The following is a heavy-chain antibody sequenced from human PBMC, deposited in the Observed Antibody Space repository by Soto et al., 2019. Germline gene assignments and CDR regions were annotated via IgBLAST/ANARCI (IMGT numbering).Heavy chain of an antibody. V-gene: IGHV1-8*01. CDR2: MNPNSGNT. CDR1: GYTFTSYD. J-gene: IGHJ3*02. D-gene: IGHD3-10*01. CDR3: AIAKRITMVRGSRRGAFDI. Sequence: ASVKVSCKASGYTFTSYDINWVRQATGQGLEWMGWMNPNSGNTGYAQKFQGRVTMTRNTSISTAYMELGSLRSEDTAAYYCAIAKRITMVRGSRRGAFDIWGQGTMVTVSS.